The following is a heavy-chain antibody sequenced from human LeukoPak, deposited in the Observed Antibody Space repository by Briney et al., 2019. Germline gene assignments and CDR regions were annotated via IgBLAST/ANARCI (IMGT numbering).Heavy chain of an antibody. CDR2: FSGSGDST. CDR1: GFTFSSYA. Sequence: GGSLRLSCAASGFTFSSYAMSWVRQAPGKGLEWVSTFSGSGDSTYYADSVKGRFTISRDNSRNTLYLQMNSLRAEDTAVYYCARGATYYYDSSGYYYAARSFDYWGQGTLVTVSS. J-gene: IGHJ4*02. D-gene: IGHD3-22*01. CDR3: ARGATYYYDSSGYYYAARSFDY. V-gene: IGHV3-23*01.